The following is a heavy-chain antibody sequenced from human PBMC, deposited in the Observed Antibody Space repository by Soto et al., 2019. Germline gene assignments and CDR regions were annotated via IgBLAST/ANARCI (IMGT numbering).Heavy chain of an antibody. CDR1: GGSMSRYY. CDR3: ARDGAIVGTPAC. D-gene: IGHD1-26*01. V-gene: IGHV4-59*01. J-gene: IGHJ4*02. Sequence: SETLCLTCTVSGGSMSRYYWSWIRQPPGKGLEWIGYVYYSGSTNYNPSLKSRVTISVDTSKNQFSLRLSSVTAADTAVYYCARDGAIVGTPACWGQGTLVTVSS. CDR2: VYYSGST.